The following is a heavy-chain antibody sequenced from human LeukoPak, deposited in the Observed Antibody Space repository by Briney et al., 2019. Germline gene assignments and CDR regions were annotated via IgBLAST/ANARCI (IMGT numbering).Heavy chain of an antibody. D-gene: IGHD3-22*01. CDR3: ARGGDGSGYYSYYFDY. Sequence: SETLSLTCTVSGGSISSYYWSWIRQPAGKGLEWIGRIYTSGSTNYNPSLESRVTMSVDTSKNQFSLKLSSVTAADTAVYYCARGGDGSGYYSYYFDYWGQGTLVTVSS. CDR2: IYTSGST. CDR1: GGSISSYY. J-gene: IGHJ4*02. V-gene: IGHV4-4*07.